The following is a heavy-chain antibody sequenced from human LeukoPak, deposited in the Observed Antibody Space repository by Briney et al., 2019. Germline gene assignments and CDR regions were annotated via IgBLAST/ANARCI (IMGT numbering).Heavy chain of an antibody. CDR2: IRGSGGST. V-gene: IGHV3-23*01. CDR1: GFTFSSYA. CDR3: ARRSGYSYGYGYYFDY. Sequence: GRSLRLSCAASGFTFSSYAMSWVRQPPRKGLEWVSAIRGSGGSTYYADSVKGLYTISRDNSENTLYLQMNSLRAEDTAVYDCARRSGYSYGYGYYFDYWGQGTLVTVSS. D-gene: IGHD5-18*01. J-gene: IGHJ4*02.